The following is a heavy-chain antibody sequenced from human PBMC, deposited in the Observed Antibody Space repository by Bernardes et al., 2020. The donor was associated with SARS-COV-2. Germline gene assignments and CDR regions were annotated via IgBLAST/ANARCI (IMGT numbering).Heavy chain of an antibody. J-gene: IGHJ6*02. V-gene: IGHV3-74*01. D-gene: IGHD3-10*01. CDR3: GTGGFDGSGPGMDA. CDR2: ITPDGSNK. CDR1: GFTFSSYG. Sequence: GGSLRLSCTASGFTFSSYGMHWVRQVPGKGLVWVSLITPDGSNKAYAASVKGRFTLFRDHTKNTVYLQIDSLGVEDTAVYYCGTGGFDGSGPGMDAWGQGTKGTVSS.